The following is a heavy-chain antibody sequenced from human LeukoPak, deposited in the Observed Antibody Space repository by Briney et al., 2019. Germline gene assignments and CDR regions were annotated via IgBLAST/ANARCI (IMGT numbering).Heavy chain of an antibody. Sequence: SETLSLTCAVYGGSFSGYYWSWIRQPPGKGLEWIGEINHSGGTNYNPSLKSRVTISVDTSKNQFSLKLSSVTAADTAVYYCARLHALRFLEWLPKHYFDYWGQGTLVTVSS. V-gene: IGHV4-34*01. J-gene: IGHJ4*02. CDR3: ARLHALRFLEWLPKHYFDY. CDR2: INHSGGT. D-gene: IGHD3-3*01. CDR1: GGSFSGYY.